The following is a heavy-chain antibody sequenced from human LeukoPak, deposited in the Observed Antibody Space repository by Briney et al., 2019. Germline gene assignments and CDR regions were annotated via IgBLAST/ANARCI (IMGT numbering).Heavy chain of an antibody. J-gene: IGHJ4*02. Sequence: PGESLKISCKGSGYSFTSYWISWVRQMPGKAREWMGRIVPSDSYTNYSPSFQGHVTISADKSISTAYLQWSSLKASDTAMYYCARAASGYDLLYFDYWGQGTLVTVSS. CDR1: GYSFTSYW. CDR3: ARAASGYDLLYFDY. V-gene: IGHV5-10-1*01. D-gene: IGHD5-12*01. CDR2: IVPSDSYT.